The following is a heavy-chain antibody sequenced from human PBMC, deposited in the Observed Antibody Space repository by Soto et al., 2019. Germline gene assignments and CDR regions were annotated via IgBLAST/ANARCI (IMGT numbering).Heavy chain of an antibody. D-gene: IGHD2-15*01. Sequence: GGSLRLSCAASGFSFSDYSMSWVRQAPGRGLQWVSTLTRGGTTFYADSVKGRFTISRDNSKNTLSLQMHSLGTEDTALYYCAKRATTVPTPGNYFDCWGQGTLVTVSS. J-gene: IGHJ4*02. CDR1: GFSFSDYS. CDR3: AKRATTVPTPGNYFDC. CDR2: LTRGGTT. V-gene: IGHV3-23*01.